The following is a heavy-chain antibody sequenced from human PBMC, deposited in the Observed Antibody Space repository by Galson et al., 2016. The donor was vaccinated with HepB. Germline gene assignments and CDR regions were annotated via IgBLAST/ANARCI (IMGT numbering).Heavy chain of an antibody. V-gene: IGHV5-51*01. Sequence: QPGAEVIKPGESLKISCKGSGYSFSTYWIGWVRQMPGKGLEWMGIIYPGDSDTRYSPSFQGQVTISADKSTSTAYLQWNSLKASETAMYDCARRGSGYYTSAHYWGQGTLVIVSS. CDR1: GYSFSTYW. D-gene: IGHD3-3*01. CDR2: IYPGDSDT. J-gene: IGHJ4*02. CDR3: ARRGSGYYTSAHY.